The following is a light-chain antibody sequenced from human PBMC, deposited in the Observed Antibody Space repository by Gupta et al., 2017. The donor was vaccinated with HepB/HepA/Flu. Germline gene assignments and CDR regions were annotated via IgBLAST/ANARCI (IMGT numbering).Light chain of an antibody. CDR3: QQYDNTPIT. CDR1: QSGLHSSNNKNY. Sequence: DIVMTQSLDCLAVSLGERATINCKSSQSGLHSSNNKNYLAWYQQKPGQPPKLLIYWASTRESGVPDRFSGRGSGTDFTLTISSLQAEDVAVYYCQQYDNTPITFGGGTKVEIK. CDR2: WAS. J-gene: IGKJ4*01. V-gene: IGKV4-1*01.